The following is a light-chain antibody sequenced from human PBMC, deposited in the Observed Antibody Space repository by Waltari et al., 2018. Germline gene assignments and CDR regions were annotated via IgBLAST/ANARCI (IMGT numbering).Light chain of an antibody. V-gene: IGKV4-1*01. Sequence: DIVMTQSPDSLAVSLVERATITCKSSQSVVSSYNNKNYIGWYQQRPGQPPRLLIYLASSRESWVPDRFSGSESGTDFTLTISSLQAEDVALYYCQQYYSTPYTFGQGIKLEIK. J-gene: IGKJ2*01. CDR3: QQYYSTPYT. CDR1: QSVVSSYNNKNY. CDR2: LAS.